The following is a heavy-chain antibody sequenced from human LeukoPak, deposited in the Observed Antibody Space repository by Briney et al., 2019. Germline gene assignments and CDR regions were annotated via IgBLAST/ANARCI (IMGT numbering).Heavy chain of an antibody. D-gene: IGHD1-26*01. Sequence: GGSLRLSCVPSGFTLSISWVTWVRQAPGRGLEWVANIDKHGNGKYYVDTVNGRFAISRDYATNSVFLQMNSLRAEDTSVYYCARDAGWGYYDLWGQGTPVTVSS. J-gene: IGHJ4*02. CDR1: GFTLSISW. V-gene: IGHV3-7*01. CDR3: ARDAGWGYYDL. CDR2: IDKHGNGK.